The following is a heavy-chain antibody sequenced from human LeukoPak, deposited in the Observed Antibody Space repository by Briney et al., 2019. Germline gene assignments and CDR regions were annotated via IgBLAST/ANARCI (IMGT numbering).Heavy chain of an antibody. V-gene: IGHV1-18*01. CDR3: AREGGTTVTPNGMDV. J-gene: IGHJ6*04. Sequence: GASVKVSCKASGYTFTSYDINWVRQATGQGLEWMGWISAYNGNTNYAQKLQGRVTMTTDTSTSTAYMELRSLRSDDTAVYYCAREGGTTVTPNGMDVWGKGTTVTVSS. CDR1: GYTFTSYD. D-gene: IGHD4-17*01. CDR2: ISAYNGNT.